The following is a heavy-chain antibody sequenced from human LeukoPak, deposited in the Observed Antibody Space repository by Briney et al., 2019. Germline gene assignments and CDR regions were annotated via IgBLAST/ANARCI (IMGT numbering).Heavy chain of an antibody. D-gene: IGHD2-21*02. V-gene: IGHV1-18*01. Sequence: ASVKVSCKASGYTFTSYGISWVRQAPGQGLEWMGWISAYNGNTNYAQKLQGRVTMTTDTSTSTAYMELRSLRSDDTAVYYCARERAYCGGDCYSGQYFQHWGQGTLVPSPQ. J-gene: IGHJ1*01. CDR3: ARERAYCGGDCYSGQYFQH. CDR1: GYTFTSYG. CDR2: ISAYNGNT.